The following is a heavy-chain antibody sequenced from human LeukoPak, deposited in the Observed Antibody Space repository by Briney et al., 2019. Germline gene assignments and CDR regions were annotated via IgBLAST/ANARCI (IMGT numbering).Heavy chain of an antibody. CDR1: LGSISSADYC. D-gene: IGHD5-18*01. CDR2: IYYSGST. Sequence: SESLSLTCTVSLGSISSADYCWSWVRQPPGKGLEWIGYIYYSGSTYTNPSLKSRVTISVDTSKNQFSLKLSSITAADTAVYYCARVSRGGIQLWSPYYFDYWGQGTLVTVSS. CDR3: ARVSRGGIQLWSPYYFDY. J-gene: IGHJ4*02. V-gene: IGHV4-30-4*01.